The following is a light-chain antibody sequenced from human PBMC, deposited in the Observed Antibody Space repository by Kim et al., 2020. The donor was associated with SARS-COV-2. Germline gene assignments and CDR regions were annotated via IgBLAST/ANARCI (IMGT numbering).Light chain of an antibody. J-gene: IGLJ3*02. Sequence: PGKTARITCGGNNIGIKSVHWYQQKPGQAPVLVIYYDSDRPSGIPERFSGSNSGNTATLTISRVEAGDEADYYCQVWDSSSDHWVFGGGTQLTVL. CDR3: QVWDSSSDHWV. V-gene: IGLV3-21*04. CDR1: NIGIKS. CDR2: YDS.